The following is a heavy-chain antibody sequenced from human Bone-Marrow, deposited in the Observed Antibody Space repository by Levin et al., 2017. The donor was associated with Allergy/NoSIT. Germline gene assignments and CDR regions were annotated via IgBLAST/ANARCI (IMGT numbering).Heavy chain of an antibody. J-gene: IGHJ5*02. V-gene: IGHV4-59*01. CDR3: ARVRVHEQQLVTTYNWFDP. CDR1: GGSISSYY. D-gene: IGHD6-13*01. CDR2: IYYSGST. Sequence: SETLSLTCTVSGGSISSYYWSWIRQPPGKGLEWIGYIYYSGSTNYNPSLKSRVTISVDTSKNQFSLKLSSVTAADTAVYYCARVRVHEQQLVTTYNWFDPWGQGTLVTVSS.